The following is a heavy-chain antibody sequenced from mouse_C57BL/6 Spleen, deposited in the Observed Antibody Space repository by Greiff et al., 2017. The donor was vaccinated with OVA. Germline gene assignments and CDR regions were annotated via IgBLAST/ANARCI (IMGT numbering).Heavy chain of an antibody. CDR1: GYAFSSSW. V-gene: IGHV1-82*01. J-gene: IGHJ2*01. CDR2: IYPGDGDT. Sequence: QVQLQQSGPELVKPGASVKISCKASGYAFSSSWMNWVKQRPGKGLEWIGRIYPGDGDTNYNGKFKGKATLTADKSSSAAYMQLSSLTSEDSAVYFCARGDYSYYWGQGTTLTVSS. CDR3: ARGDYSYY.